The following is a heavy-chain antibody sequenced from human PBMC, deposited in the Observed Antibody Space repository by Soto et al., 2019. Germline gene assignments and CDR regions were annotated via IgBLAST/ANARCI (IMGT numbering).Heavy chain of an antibody. CDR3: ARRTVNIRTFYSGLKTHCFDY. V-gene: IGHV4-59*08. J-gene: IGHJ4*02. D-gene: IGHD6-19*01. CDR1: GGSISSYY. CDR2: IYYSGST. Sequence: PSETLSLTCTVSGGSISSYYWSWIRQPPGKGLEWIGYIYYSGSTNYNPSLKSRVTISVDTSKNQFSLKLKSVTAADTAIYYCARRTVNIRTFYSGLKTHCFDYWGQGAPVTVS.